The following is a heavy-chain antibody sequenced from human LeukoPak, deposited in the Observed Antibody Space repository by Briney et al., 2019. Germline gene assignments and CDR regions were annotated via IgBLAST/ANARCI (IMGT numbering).Heavy chain of an antibody. CDR2: IYYSGST. Sequence: SETLSLTCTVSGGSISSSSYYWGWIRQPPGKGLEWIGSIYYSGSTYYNPSLKSRVTISVDTSKNQFSLKLSSVAAADTAVYYCARRGPYYYGSGSSPFDYWGQGTLVTVSS. CDR3: ARRGPYYYGSGSSPFDY. J-gene: IGHJ4*02. V-gene: IGHV4-39*01. CDR1: GGSISSSSYY. D-gene: IGHD3-10*01.